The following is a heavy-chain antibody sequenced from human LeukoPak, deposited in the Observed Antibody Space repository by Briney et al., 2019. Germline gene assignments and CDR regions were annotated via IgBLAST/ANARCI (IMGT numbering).Heavy chain of an antibody. Sequence: GGSLRLSCAASGFSFSRFSMNWVRQAPGKGLEWVSSINSSGSSTYYADSVKGRFTISRDNAKNTLYLQMNSLRAEDTAVYYCSGAHYSSGWHYFDYWGQGTLVTVSS. D-gene: IGHD4-11*01. V-gene: IGHV3-21*01. CDR3: SGAHYSSGWHYFDY. CDR1: GFSFSRFS. CDR2: INSSGSST. J-gene: IGHJ4*02.